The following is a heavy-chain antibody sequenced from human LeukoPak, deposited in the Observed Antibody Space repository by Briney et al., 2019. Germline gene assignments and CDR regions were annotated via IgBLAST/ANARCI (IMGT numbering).Heavy chain of an antibody. CDR3: ARGPYSSGWYYFGEAYYYYGMDV. D-gene: IGHD6-19*01. Sequence: PGGSLRLSCAASGFTFSSYEMNWVRQAPGKGLEWVSYISSSCSTIYYADSVKGRFTISRDNAKNSLYLQMNSLRAEDTAVYYCARGPYSSGWYYFGEAYYYYGMDVWGQGTTVTVSS. CDR1: GFTFSSYE. CDR2: ISSSCSTI. V-gene: IGHV3-48*03. J-gene: IGHJ6*02.